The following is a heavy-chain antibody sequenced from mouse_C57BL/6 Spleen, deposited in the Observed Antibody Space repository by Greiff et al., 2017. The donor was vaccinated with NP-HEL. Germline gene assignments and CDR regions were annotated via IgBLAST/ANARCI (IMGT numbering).Heavy chain of an antibody. Sequence: EVKVVESGGGLVKPGGSLKLSCAASGFTFSDYGMHWVRQAPEKGLEWVAYISSGSSTIYYADTVKGRFTISRDNAKNTLFLQMTSLRSEDTAMYYWASNYVGYAMDDWGQGTSVTVSS. D-gene: IGHD2-1*01. CDR2: ISSGSSTI. V-gene: IGHV5-17*01. CDR3: ASNYVGYAMDD. J-gene: IGHJ4*01. CDR1: GFTFSDYG.